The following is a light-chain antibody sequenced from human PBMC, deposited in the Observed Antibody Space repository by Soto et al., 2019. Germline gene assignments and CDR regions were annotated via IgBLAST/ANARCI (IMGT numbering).Light chain of an antibody. V-gene: IGKV3-20*01. J-gene: IGKJ1*01. CDR1: QSVSSSY. CDR3: QQYFASSWT. CDR2: ATS. Sequence: EIVLTQSPGTLSSSPGERATLSCRASQSVSSSYLAWYQHKPGQAPRLLIYATSSRATGIPDRFGGSGSGTDFTLTISRLEPEDFAVYYCQQYFASSWTFGQGTKVDI.